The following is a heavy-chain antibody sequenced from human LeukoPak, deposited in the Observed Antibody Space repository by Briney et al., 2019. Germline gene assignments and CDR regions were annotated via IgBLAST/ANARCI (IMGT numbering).Heavy chain of an antibody. CDR2: IIPIFGTA. J-gene: IGHJ6*03. CDR3: ARDRVGGKHTRPPNYYMDV. Sequence: ASVKVSCKASGGTFSSYAISWVRQAPGQGLEWMGRIIPIFGTANYAQKFQGRVTITTDESTSTAYMELSSLRSEDTAVYYCARDRVGGKHTRPPNYYMDVWGKGTTVTVSS. CDR1: GGTFSSYA. V-gene: IGHV1-69*05. D-gene: IGHD1-26*01.